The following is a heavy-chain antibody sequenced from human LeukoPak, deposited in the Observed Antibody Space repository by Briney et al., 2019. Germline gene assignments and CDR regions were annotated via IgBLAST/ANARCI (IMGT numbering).Heavy chain of an antibody. CDR1: GFTVSSNY. CDR2: IYSGGST. Sequence: PGGSLRLSCAASGFTVSSNYMSWVRQAPGKGLEWVSVIYSGGSTYYADSVKGRFTISRDNSKNTLCLQMNSLRAEDTAVYYCAKLYGANYFDYWGQGTLVTVSS. V-gene: IGHV3-66*01. D-gene: IGHD4/OR15-4a*01. J-gene: IGHJ4*02. CDR3: AKLYGANYFDY.